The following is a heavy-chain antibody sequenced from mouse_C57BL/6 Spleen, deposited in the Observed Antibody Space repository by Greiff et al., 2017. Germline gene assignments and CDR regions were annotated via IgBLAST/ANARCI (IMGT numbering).Heavy chain of an antibody. D-gene: IGHD1-1*01. Sequence: QVQLQQPGAELVRPGSSVKLSCKASGYTFTSYWMHWVKQRPIQGLEWIGNIDPSDSETHYNQKFKDKATLTVDKSSSTAYMQLSSLTSEDSAVYYGAREDYYGSSYRYFDVWGTGTTVTVSS. CDR1: GYTFTSYW. CDR3: AREDYYGSSYRYFDV. CDR2: IDPSDSET. J-gene: IGHJ1*03. V-gene: IGHV1-52*01.